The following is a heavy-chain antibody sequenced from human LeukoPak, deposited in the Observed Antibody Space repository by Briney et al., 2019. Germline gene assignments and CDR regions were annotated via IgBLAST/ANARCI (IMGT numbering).Heavy chain of an antibody. Sequence: ASVKVSCKASGGTFSSYAISWVRQAPGQGLESMGGIIPIFGTANYAQKFQGRVTITADESTSTAYMELSSLRSEDTAVYYCAILPNIVVVIADAFDIWGQGTMVTVSS. V-gene: IGHV1-69*13. CDR3: AILPNIVVVIADAFDI. CDR1: GGTFSSYA. J-gene: IGHJ3*02. CDR2: IIPIFGTA. D-gene: IGHD2-21*01.